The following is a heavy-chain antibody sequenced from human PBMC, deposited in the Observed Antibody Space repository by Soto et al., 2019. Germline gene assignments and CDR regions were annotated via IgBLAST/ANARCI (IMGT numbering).Heavy chain of an antibody. Sequence: QVQLVQSGAEVKKPGASVKVSCKASGYTFTSYAMHWVRQAPGQRLEWMGWINAGNGNTKYSQKFQSRVTITRDTSASTAYMELSSLRSEDTAVYYCARMVAKMGGMDVWGQGTTVTVSS. CDR3: ARMVAKMGGMDV. J-gene: IGHJ6*02. V-gene: IGHV1-3*01. CDR1: GYTFTSYA. D-gene: IGHD2-15*01. CDR2: INAGNGNT.